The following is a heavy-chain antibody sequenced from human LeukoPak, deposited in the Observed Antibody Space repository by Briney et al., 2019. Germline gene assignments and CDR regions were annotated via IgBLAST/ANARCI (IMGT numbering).Heavy chain of an antibody. D-gene: IGHD6-13*01. CDR2: IIPILGIA. CDR3: AREAAAVTKRYFDY. Sequence: SVKVSCKASGGTFSSYAISWVRQAPGQGLEWMGRIIPILGIANYAQKFQGRVTITADKSTSTAYMELSSLRSEDTAVYYCAREAAAVTKRYFDYWGQGTLVTVSS. CDR1: GGTFSSYA. J-gene: IGHJ4*02. V-gene: IGHV1-69*04.